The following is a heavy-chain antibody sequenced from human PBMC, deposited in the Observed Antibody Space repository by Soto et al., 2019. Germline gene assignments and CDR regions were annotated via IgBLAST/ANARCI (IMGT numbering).Heavy chain of an antibody. Sequence: PSETLSLTCTVSGGPMNNYYWSWIRQAPGKGLQYIGYISYMGTTNYNPSLKSRVTISVDTSKNQFSLKLTSVTAADTAVYYCARERTGDPTFFDYWGRGTLVTVSS. CDR3: ARERTGDPTFFDY. CDR1: GGPMNNYY. CDR2: ISYMGTT. J-gene: IGHJ4*02. V-gene: IGHV4-59*01. D-gene: IGHD3-16*01.